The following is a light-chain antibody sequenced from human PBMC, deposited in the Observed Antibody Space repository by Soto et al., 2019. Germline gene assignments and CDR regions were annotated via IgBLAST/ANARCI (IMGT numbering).Light chain of an antibody. CDR2: LGS. V-gene: IGKV2-28*01. Sequence: DVGMTQSPLSLPVTPGEPASISCRSSQSLLYSNGYNYLDWYVQKPGQSPQLLIYLGSYRASGVPDRLSGSGSGTDFTLKISRVEAEDVGVYYCMQALQTPFTFGPGTKVDIK. J-gene: IGKJ3*01. CDR1: QSLLYSNGYNY. CDR3: MQALQTPFT.